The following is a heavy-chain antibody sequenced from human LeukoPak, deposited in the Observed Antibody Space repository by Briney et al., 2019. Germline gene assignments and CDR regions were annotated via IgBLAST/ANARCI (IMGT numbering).Heavy chain of an antibody. CDR1: GYSFTNYW. CDR2: IYPGDSDT. CDR3: ARPSKSHYYYYGMDV. V-gene: IGHV5-51*01. Sequence: GESLKISCKGSGYSFTNYWIGWVRQMPGKGLEWMGIIYPGDSDTRYSPSFQGQVTISADKSISTAYLQWSSLKASDTAMYYCARPSKSHYYYYGMDVWGQGTTVTVSS. J-gene: IGHJ6*02.